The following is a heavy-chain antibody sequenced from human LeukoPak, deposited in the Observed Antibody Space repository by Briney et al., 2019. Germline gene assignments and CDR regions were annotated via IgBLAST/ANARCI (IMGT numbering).Heavy chain of an antibody. D-gene: IGHD6-13*01. CDR2: INPNSGGT. CDR3: ARGGIAAAGKGYYYYGMDV. CDR1: GYTFTGYY. Sequence: ASVQVSCQASGYTFTGYYMHWVRQAPGQGLEWMGRINPNSGGTNYAQKFQGRVTMTRDTSIGTAYMELSRLRSDDTAVYYCARGGIAAAGKGYYYYGMDVWGQGTTVTVSS. J-gene: IGHJ6*02. V-gene: IGHV1-2*06.